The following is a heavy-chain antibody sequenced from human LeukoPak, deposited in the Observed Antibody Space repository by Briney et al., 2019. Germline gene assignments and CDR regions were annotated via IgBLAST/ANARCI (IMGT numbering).Heavy chain of an antibody. D-gene: IGHD3-22*01. J-gene: IGHJ1*01. V-gene: IGHV4-59*01. Sequence: SETLSLTCTVSGGSISSYYWGWIRQPPGKGLKWIGYIYYSGSTNYNPSLKSRVTISVDTSKNQFSLKLSSVTAADTAVYYCARDSSGYPEYFQHWGQGTLVTVSS. CDR2: IYYSGST. CDR1: GGSISSYY. CDR3: ARDSSGYPEYFQH.